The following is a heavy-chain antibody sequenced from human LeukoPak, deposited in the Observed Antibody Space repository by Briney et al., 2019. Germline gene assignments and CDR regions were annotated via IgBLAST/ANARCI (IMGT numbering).Heavy chain of an antibody. CDR1: GYTFTSYV. CDR3: ARGRLAAAGTFDN. D-gene: IGHD6-13*01. J-gene: IGHJ4*02. CDR2: INTNTGYP. Sequence: AAVKVSCKASGYTFTSYVMNWVGPAPGQGLEGVGWINTNTGYPTFAQDFTGRFVFSLDTSVSPAYLQISSLKAEDTAVHYCARGRLAAAGTFDNWGEGTLVTVSS. V-gene: IGHV7-4-1*02.